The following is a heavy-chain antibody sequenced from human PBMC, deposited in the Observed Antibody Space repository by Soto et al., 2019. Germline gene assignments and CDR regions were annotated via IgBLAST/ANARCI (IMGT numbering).Heavy chain of an antibody. J-gene: IGHJ5*02. D-gene: IGHD3-16*02. Sequence: SETLSLTCTVSGGSISSGGYYWSWIRQHPGKGLEWIGYIYYSGSTYYNPSLKSRVTISVDTSKNQFSLKLSSVTAADTAVYYCARDLVITFGGVIVNNWFDPWGQGTLVTVSS. CDR3: ARDLVITFGGVIVNNWFDP. CDR2: IYYSGST. V-gene: IGHV4-31*03. CDR1: GGSISSGGYY.